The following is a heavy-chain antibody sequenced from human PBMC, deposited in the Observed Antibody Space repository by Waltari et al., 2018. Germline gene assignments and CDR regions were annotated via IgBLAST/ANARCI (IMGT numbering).Heavy chain of an antibody. CDR2: IKGDGSRK. V-gene: IGHV3-7*01. J-gene: IGHJ3*02. Sequence: EVQLVESGGGLVQPGGSLRLSCAASGFSFRHYWMSWVRQAPGKGLEGVADIKGDGSRKYYLDSVRGRFSISRDNTKNSVDLQMNSLRAEDTAVYYCARDDSSSGSYDAFDIWGQGTMVAVSS. CDR1: GFSFRHYW. CDR3: ARDDSSSGSYDAFDI. D-gene: IGHD3-22*01.